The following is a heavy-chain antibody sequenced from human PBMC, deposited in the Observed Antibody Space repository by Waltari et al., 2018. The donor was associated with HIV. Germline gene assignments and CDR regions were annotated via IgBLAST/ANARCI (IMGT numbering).Heavy chain of an antibody. V-gene: IGHV4-34*02. J-gene: IGHJ4*02. CDR1: GGSFSNYW. D-gene: IGHD6-19*01. CDR3: ARHRFVRGNSAWYFLY. Sequence: QVQLQQWGAGLLKPSETLSLTCAVYGGSFSNYWWTWIRQTPGKGLEGIGEINQSGTTDYNPSLRSRLTMSIDTSKNQFSLKLSSVTAADAGFYYCARHRFVRGNSAWYFLYWGQGTHVTVSS. CDR2: INQSGTT.